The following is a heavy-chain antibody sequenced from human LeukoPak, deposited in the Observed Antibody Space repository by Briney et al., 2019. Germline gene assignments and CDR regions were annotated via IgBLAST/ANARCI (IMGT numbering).Heavy chain of an antibody. CDR2: IYSGGST. CDR3: ARDTDYGGHDAFDI. CDR1: GFTFSSYS. V-gene: IGHV3-53*01. D-gene: IGHD4-23*01. Sequence: GSLRLSRAASGFTFSSYSMNWVRQAPGKGLEWVSVIYSGGSTYYADSVKGRFTISRDNSKNTLYLQMNSLRAEDTAVYYCARDTDYGGHDAFDIWGQGTMVTVSS. J-gene: IGHJ3*02.